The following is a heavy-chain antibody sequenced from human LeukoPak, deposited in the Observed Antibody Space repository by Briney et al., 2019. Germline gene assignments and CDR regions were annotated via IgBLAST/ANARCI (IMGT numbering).Heavy chain of an antibody. D-gene: IGHD6-6*01. CDR3: ARLASIAARPDDY. J-gene: IGHJ4*02. CDR1: GYSFTSYW. V-gene: IGHV5-51*01. CDR2: IYPGDPDT. Sequence: GESLKISCRGSGYSFTSYWIGWVRQMPGKGLEWMGIIYPGDPDTRYSPSFQGQVTISADKSISTAYLQWSSLKASDTAMYYCARLASIAARPDDYWGQGTLVTVSS.